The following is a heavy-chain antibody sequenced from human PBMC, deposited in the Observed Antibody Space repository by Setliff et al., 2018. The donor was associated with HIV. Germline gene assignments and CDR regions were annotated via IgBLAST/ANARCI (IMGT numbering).Heavy chain of an antibody. V-gene: IGHV4-38-2*01. J-gene: IGHJ4*02. CDR3: ARGSSSGTDLAVL. CDR1: GYSISSDYY. D-gene: IGHD3-22*01. Sequence: SETLSLTCAVSGYSISSDYYWGWIRQPPGKGLEWIGSVHHTGRTYYNPSLKSRITISLDTSKNQYSLKLTSVTAADTAVYYCARGSSSGTDLAVLWGQGTLVTVSS. CDR2: VHHTGRT.